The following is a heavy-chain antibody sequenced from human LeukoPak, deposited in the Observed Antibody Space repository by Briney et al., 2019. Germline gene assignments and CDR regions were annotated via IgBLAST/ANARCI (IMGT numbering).Heavy chain of an antibody. CDR3: AKDGGTHFDH. CDR1: GFTFDDSV. CDR2: ISSSGTTI. D-gene: IGHD1-26*01. Sequence: PGGSLRLSCAASGFTFDDSVMNWVRQAPGKGLEWVSYISSSGTTISYAQSVKGRFTITRDNAQNSLTLHMNTLRADDTAVYYCAKDGGTHFDHWGQGTLVTVSS. V-gene: IGHV3-48*03. J-gene: IGHJ4*02.